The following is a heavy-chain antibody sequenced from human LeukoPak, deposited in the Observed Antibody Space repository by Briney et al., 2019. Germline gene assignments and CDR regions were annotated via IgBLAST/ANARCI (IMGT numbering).Heavy chain of an antibody. V-gene: IGHV3-33*01. J-gene: IGHJ6*02. Sequence: GRSLRLSCAASGFTFSSYGMHWVRQAPGKGLEWVAVIWYDGSNKYYADSVKGRFTISRDNSKNTLYLQMNSLRAEDTAVYYCARDRIAGRGQLYYYYGMDVWGQGTTVTVSS. CDR1: GFTFSSYG. CDR3: ARDRIAGRGQLYYYYGMDV. CDR2: IWYDGSNK. D-gene: IGHD5-18*01.